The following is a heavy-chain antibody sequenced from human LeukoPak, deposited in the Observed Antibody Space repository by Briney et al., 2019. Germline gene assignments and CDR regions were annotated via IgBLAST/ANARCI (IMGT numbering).Heavy chain of an antibody. CDR2: MNPNTGYT. V-gene: IGHV1-8*02. D-gene: IGHD2-15*01. J-gene: IGHJ4*02. Sequence: ASVKVSCKASGYTFTSYGISWVRQAPGQGLEWMGWMNPNTGYTGYAHQFQGRITMTRNTAISTAYMDLSSLNSQDTAVYYCARSSAWAHFDNWGQGTLVSVSS. CDR1: GYTFTSYG. CDR3: ARSSAWAHFDN.